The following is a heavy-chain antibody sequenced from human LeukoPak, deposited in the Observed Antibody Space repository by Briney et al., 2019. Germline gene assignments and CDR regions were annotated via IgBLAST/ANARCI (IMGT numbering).Heavy chain of an antibody. D-gene: IGHD5-12*01. V-gene: IGHV4-34*01. Sequence: SETLSLTCGVYSGSLSDKYWSWIRQPPGKGLEWIGEINPSGRTNYNPSLKSRVTMSIDTSKNQFSLKLSSVTDADTAVYYCARLTGYHFDYWGQGALVTVSS. CDR1: SGSLSDKY. J-gene: IGHJ4*02. CDR3: ARLTGYHFDY. CDR2: INPSGRT.